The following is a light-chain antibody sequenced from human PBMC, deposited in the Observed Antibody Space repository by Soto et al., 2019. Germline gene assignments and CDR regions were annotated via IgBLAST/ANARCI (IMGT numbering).Light chain of an antibody. CDR3: QQYNSYPYT. V-gene: IGKV1-5*03. CDR2: KAS. J-gene: IGKJ2*01. Sequence: DIQMTQSPSTLSASVGDRVTFTCRASQTISSWLAWYQQKPGKAPKLLIYKASSLERGVPPRFSGSGSGTEFTLTIXXXXXXXXXXYYCQQYNSYPYTFGPGTKLEIK. CDR1: QTISSW.